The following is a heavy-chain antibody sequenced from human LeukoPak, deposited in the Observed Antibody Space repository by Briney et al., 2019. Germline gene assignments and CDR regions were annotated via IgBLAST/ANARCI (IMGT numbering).Heavy chain of an antibody. Sequence: PGGSLRLSCAASGFTFSSYAMSWVRQAPGKGLEWVSGISGSGGSTYYAGSVKGRFTISRDNSKNTLYLQMNSLRAEDTAVYYCAKGRGQGFDYWGQGTLVTVSS. CDR2: ISGSGGST. V-gene: IGHV3-23*01. CDR1: GFTFSSYA. CDR3: AKGRGQGFDY. D-gene: IGHD1-26*01. J-gene: IGHJ4*02.